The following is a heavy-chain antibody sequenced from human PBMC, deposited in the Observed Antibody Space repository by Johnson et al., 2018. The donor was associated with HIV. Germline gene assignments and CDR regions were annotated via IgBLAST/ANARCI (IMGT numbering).Heavy chain of an antibody. CDR3: AKAPYGSGIRPGAFDI. CDR2: INSDGSGT. Sequence: AQLVESGGGLVQPGGSLRLSCAASGFTFSSYWMHWVRQAPGKGLVWVSRINSDGSGTSHADSVKGRFTISRDNARNTLYLQMNSLRAEDTAVYYCAKAPYGSGIRPGAFDIWGQGTMVTVSS. V-gene: IGHV3-74*01. D-gene: IGHD3-10*01. J-gene: IGHJ3*02. CDR1: GFTFSSYW.